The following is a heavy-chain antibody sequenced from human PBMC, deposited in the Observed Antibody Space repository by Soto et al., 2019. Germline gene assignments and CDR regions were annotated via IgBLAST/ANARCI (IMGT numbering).Heavy chain of an antibody. CDR1: GGSFSGYY. Sequence: TSETLSLTCAVYGGSFSGYYWSWIRQPPGKGLEWIGEINHSGSTNYNPSLKSRVTVSVDTSKNQFSLKLSSVTAADTAVYYCARSDCSGGSCYSWTVTPRDAFDIWGQGTMVTVSS. V-gene: IGHV4-34*01. CDR3: ARSDCSGGSCYSWTVTPRDAFDI. D-gene: IGHD2-15*01. CDR2: INHSGST. J-gene: IGHJ3*02.